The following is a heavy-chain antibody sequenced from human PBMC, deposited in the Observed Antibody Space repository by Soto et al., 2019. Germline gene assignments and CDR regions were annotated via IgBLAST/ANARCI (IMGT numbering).Heavy chain of an antibody. CDR2: IYYSGST. D-gene: IGHD3-10*01. CDR1: GCSITYNEY. J-gene: IGHJ4*02. CDR3: ARGSVSAYYYGSGSPDFDY. Sequence: SETLSLTCTVSGCSITYNEYWGWIRQPPGKGLEWIGYIYYSGSTNYNPSLKSRVTISVDTSKNQFSLKLSSVTAADTAVYYCARGSVSAYYYGSGSPDFDYWGQGTLVTVS. V-gene: IGHV4-59*01.